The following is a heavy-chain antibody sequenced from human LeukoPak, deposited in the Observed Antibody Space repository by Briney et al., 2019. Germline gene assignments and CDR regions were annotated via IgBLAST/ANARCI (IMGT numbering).Heavy chain of an antibody. V-gene: IGHV4-31*03. D-gene: IGHD3-10*01. CDR1: GDSISRGGYY. CDR3: ARDLRGIRGVGSNWFDP. CDR2: IFYSGST. J-gene: IGHJ5*02. Sequence: SETLSLTCTVSGDSISRGGYYWSWIRQHPGKGLEWIGYIFYSGSTYYNPSLESRVNISVDTSKNQFSLKLNSVTAADTAVYYCARDLRGIRGVGSNWFDPWGQGTLVTVSS.